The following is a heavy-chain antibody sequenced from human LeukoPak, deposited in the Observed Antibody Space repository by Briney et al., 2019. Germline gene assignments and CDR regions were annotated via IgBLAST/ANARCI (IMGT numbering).Heavy chain of an antibody. CDR3: AGLSPDIVVVPAAIPYYYYGMDV. D-gene: IGHD2-2*02. Sequence: SVKVSCKASGGTFSSYAISWVRQAPGQGVEWMGGIIPIFGTANYAQKFQGRVTITADESTSTAYMELSSLRSEDTAVYYCAGLSPDIVVVPAAIPYYYYGMDVWGKGTTVTVSS. V-gene: IGHV1-69*13. J-gene: IGHJ6*04. CDR2: IIPIFGTA. CDR1: GGTFSSYA.